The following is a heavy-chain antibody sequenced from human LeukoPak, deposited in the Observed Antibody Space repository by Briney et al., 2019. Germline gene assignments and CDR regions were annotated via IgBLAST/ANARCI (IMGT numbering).Heavy chain of an antibody. J-gene: IGHJ4*02. D-gene: IGHD4-17*01. CDR3: ARAFSTTAFDY. Sequence: PGGSLRLSCAVSGFTLTTYAMHWVRQAPGKGLEWVAVISDDGSNKYYAESVKGQFTISRDNSKNTLYLQMNSLRAEDTAVYYCARAFSTTAFDYWGQGTLVTVSS. V-gene: IGHV3-30*04. CDR1: GFTLTTYA. CDR2: ISDDGSNK.